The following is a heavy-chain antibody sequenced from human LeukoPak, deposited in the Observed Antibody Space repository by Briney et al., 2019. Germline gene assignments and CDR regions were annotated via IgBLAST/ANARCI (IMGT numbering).Heavy chain of an antibody. V-gene: IGHV3-23*01. CDR2: ISMSGGTT. CDR3: ARGGVPMV. D-gene: IGHD2-8*01. CDR1: GFTFRTYS. J-gene: IGHJ4*02. Sequence: GGSLRLSCATSGFTFRTYSMSWVRRAPGKGLEWVSAISMSGGTTYYADSVKGRFTISRDNSKNTLYLQMKSLRAEDTAVYYCARGGVPMVWGQGTLVTVSS.